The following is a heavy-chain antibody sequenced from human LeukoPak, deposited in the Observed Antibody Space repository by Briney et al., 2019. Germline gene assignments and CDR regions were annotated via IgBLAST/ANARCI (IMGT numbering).Heavy chain of an antibody. CDR2: MNNDGSST. D-gene: IGHD6-19*01. CDR3: ARADGSGWLTY. V-gene: IGHV3-74*01. Sequence: GGSLRLSCAASGCTFSSYWMHWVRQAPGKGLVWVSRMNNDGSSTIYADSVKGRFTISRDNAKNTLYLQMNSLRAEDTAVYYCARADGSGWLTYWGQGTLVTVSS. CDR1: GCTFSSYW. J-gene: IGHJ4*02.